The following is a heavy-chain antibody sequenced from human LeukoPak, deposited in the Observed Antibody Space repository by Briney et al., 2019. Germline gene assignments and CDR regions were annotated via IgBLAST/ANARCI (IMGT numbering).Heavy chain of an antibody. CDR3: ARAQYYYDSSGRNWFDP. CDR1: GGSFSGYY. CDR2: IYTSGST. J-gene: IGHJ5*02. D-gene: IGHD3-22*01. Sequence: PSETLSLTCAVYGGSFSGYYWSWIRQPAGKGLEWIGRIYTSGSTNYNPSLKSRVTMSVDTSKNQFSLKLSSVTAADTAVYYCARAQYYYDSSGRNWFDPWGQGTLVTVSS. V-gene: IGHV4-59*10.